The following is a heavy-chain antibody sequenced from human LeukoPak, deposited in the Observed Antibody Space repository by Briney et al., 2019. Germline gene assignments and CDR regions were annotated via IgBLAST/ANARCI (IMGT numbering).Heavy chain of an antibody. CDR2: IKQDGYEK. CDR1: GFTFSNYW. J-gene: IGHJ3*02. CDR3: ARVYSSSSGKNALDI. Sequence: GGSLRLSCAVSGFTFSNYWMSWVRQAPGKGLEWVANIKQDGYEKYYVDSVKGRFTISRDNAKNSLYLQMDSLRAEDTAVFYCARVYSSSSGKNALDIWGQGTVVIVSS. D-gene: IGHD6-6*01. V-gene: IGHV3-7*03.